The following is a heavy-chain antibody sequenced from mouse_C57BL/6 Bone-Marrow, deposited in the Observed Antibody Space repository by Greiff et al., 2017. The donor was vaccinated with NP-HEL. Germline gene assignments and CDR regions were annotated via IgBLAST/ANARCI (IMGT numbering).Heavy chain of an antibody. J-gene: IGHJ1*03. CDR3: ARDDYGPSSDGYFDV. Sequence: EVQLVESEGGLVQPGSSMKLSCTASGFTFSDYYMAWVRQVPEKGLEWVANINYDGSSTYYLDSLKSRFIISRDNAKNILYLQMSSLKSEDTATYYCARDDYGPSSDGYFDVWGTGTTVTVSS. CDR2: INYDGSST. D-gene: IGHD2-4*01. V-gene: IGHV5-16*01. CDR1: GFTFSDYY.